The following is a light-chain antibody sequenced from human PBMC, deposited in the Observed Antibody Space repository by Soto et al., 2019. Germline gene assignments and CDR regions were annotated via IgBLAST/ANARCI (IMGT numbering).Light chain of an antibody. CDR2: GTS. J-gene: IGKJ4*01. CDR3: QQYGNSLT. CDR1: QSVSSSY. Sequence: EIVLTQSPGTLSLSPGERATLSCRASQSVSSSYLAWYQQKPGQAPRLLIYGTSSRATGIPDRFSGSGSGTDFTLTISRLEPEAFAVYYCQQYGNSLTFGGGTKVEIK. V-gene: IGKV3-20*01.